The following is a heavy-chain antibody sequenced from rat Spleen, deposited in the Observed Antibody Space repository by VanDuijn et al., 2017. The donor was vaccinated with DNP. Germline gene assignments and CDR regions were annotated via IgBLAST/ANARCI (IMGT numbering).Heavy chain of an antibody. Sequence: EVLLVESDGGLVQPGRSLKLSCAASGFTFSDYNMAWVRQAPKKGLEWVATISHDDSGTYYRDSGKGRFTISRDNAKNTLYLQMDSLRSEDTATYYCARHYYYFDYWGQGVMVTVSS. V-gene: IGHV5-7*01. D-gene: IGHD1-1*01. CDR1: GFTFSDYN. CDR2: ISHDDSGT. J-gene: IGHJ2*01. CDR3: ARHYYYFDY.